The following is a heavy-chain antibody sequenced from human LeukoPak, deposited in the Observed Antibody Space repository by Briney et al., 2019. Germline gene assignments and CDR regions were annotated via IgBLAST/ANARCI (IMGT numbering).Heavy chain of an antibody. D-gene: IGHD3-3*01. V-gene: IGHV4-38-2*02. CDR3: ARVGFLEWFDT. CDR2: MYHSGTT. Sequence: SETLSLTCTVSGYSISSGYYWSWIRQPPGKGLEWIGSMYHSGTTYYNPSLKSRVTISVDTSKNQFSLKLSSVTAADTAMYYCARVGFLEWFDTWGQGTLVTVSS. CDR1: GYSISSGYY. J-gene: IGHJ5*02.